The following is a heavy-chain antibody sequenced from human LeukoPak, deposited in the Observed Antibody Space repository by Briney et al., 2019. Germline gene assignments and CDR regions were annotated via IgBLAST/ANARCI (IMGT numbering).Heavy chain of an antibody. J-gene: IGHJ6*02. V-gene: IGHV4-61*01. CDR2: IYSSGNT. CDR3: ARCLSYYYYGMDV. CDR1: GGSVGSGSYY. Sequence: SETLSLTCTVSGGSVGSGSYYWSWIRQPPGKGLEWIGYIYSSGNTNYNPSLKSRVIISVDTSKNQLSLKLSSVTAADTAVYYCARCLSYYYYGMDVWGQGTTVIVSS. D-gene: IGHD5/OR15-5a*01.